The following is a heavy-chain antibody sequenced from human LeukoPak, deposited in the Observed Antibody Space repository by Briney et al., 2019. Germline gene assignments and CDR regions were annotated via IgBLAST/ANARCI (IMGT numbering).Heavy chain of an antibody. J-gene: IGHJ5*02. CDR2: FDPEDGET. Sequence: ASVKVSCKVSGYTLTELSMHWVRQAPGKGLEWMGGFDPEDGETIYAQKFQGRVTMTEDTSTDTAYMELSSLRSEDTAVYYCATDLGRDVLFPIGWFDPWGQGTLVTVSS. CDR1: GYTLTELS. CDR3: ATDLGRDVLFPIGWFDP. D-gene: IGHD3-16*01. V-gene: IGHV1-24*01.